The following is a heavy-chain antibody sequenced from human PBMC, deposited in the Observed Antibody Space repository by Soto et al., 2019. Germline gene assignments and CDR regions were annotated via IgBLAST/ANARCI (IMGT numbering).Heavy chain of an antibody. CDR3: ARDWMYYGMDV. Sequence: QVLLQESGPGLVRPSGTLSLTCDVSGGSIVRSDWRSWVRQPPGKGLEWIGEINHSGTTNYNPSLKSRVTISVDKSKNQFSLRLRSLTAADTAVYYCARDWMYYGMDVWGQGTTVTVSS. V-gene: IGHV4-4*02. CDR2: INHSGTT. D-gene: IGHD2-2*03. CDR1: GGSIVRSDW. J-gene: IGHJ6*02.